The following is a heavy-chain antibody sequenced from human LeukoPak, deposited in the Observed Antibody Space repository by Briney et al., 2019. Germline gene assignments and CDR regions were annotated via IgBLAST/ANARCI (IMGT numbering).Heavy chain of an antibody. V-gene: IGHV4-34*01. CDR2: INHSGST. Sequence: SETLSLTCAVYGGSFSGYYWSWIRQPPGKGLEWIGEINHSGSTNYNPSLKSRVTISVDTSKNQFSLKLSSVTAADTAVYYCARGCGYSYGLLRYYFDYWGQGTLVTVSS. CDR1: GGSFSGYY. J-gene: IGHJ4*02. D-gene: IGHD5-18*01. CDR3: ARGCGYSYGLLRYYFDY.